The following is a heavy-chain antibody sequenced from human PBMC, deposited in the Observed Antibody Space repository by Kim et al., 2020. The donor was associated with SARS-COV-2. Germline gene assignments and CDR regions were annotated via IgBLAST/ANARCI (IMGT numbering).Heavy chain of an antibody. J-gene: IGHJ3*02. V-gene: IGHV3-30*02. CDR3: AKENGIPLWLGRNAFDI. D-gene: IGHD5-18*01. CDR1: GFTFSSYA. Sequence: GGSLRLSCAASGFTFSSYAIHWVRQAPGKGLEWVAVIWYDGSNKYYADSVKGRFTISRDNSKNTLYLQMNSLRAEDTAVYYCAKENGIPLWLGRNAFDIWGQGTMVTVSS. CDR2: IWYDGSNK.